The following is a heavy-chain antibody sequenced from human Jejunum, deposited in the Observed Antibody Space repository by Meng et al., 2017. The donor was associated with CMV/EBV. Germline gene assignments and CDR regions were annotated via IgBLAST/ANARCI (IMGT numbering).Heavy chain of an antibody. J-gene: IGHJ4*02. Sequence: QGQRVGSGGGVVQPGGSRRLSCTPSGFTFSDYGMHWIRQAPGKGLEWVAFISYKGDNKYYADSVRGRFTISRDNSKNTLDLQMNSLRTEDMAVYYCTKDQVLLWGQGTLVTVSS. CDR2: ISYKGDNK. CDR1: GFTFSDYG. V-gene: IGHV3-30*02. D-gene: IGHD3-10*01. CDR3: TKDQVLL.